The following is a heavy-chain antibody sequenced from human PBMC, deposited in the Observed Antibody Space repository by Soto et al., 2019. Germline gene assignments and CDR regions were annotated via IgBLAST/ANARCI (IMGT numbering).Heavy chain of an antibody. V-gene: IGHV3-64D*08. Sequence: GGSLRLSCSASGFTFSSYAMHWVRQAPGKGLEYVSAISSNGGSTYYADSVKGRFTISRDNSKNTLYLQMSSLRAEDTAVYYCVKAEGDFWSGWGSYYFDYWGQGTLVTVSS. CDR1: GFTFSSYA. D-gene: IGHD3-3*01. J-gene: IGHJ4*02. CDR2: ISSNGGST. CDR3: VKAEGDFWSGWGSYYFDY.